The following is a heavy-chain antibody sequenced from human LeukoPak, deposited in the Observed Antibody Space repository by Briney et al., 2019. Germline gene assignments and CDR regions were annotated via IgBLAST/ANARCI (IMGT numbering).Heavy chain of an antibody. CDR1: GYTFTSYY. CDR2: INPSGGST. D-gene: IGHD6-13*01. J-gene: IGHJ5*02. V-gene: IGHV1-46*01. CDR3: AREWIAAAGANWFDP. Sequence: ASVKVSCKASGYTFTSYYMHWVRQAPGQGLEWMGIINPSGGSTSYAQRFQGRVSMTRDMSTSTVYMELSSLRSEDTAVYYCAREWIAAAGANWFDPWGQGTLVTVSS.